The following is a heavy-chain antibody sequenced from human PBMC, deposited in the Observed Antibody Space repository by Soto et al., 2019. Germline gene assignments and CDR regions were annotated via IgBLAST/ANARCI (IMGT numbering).Heavy chain of an antibody. Sequence: ASVKVSCKASGYTFTSYDINWVRQATGQGLEWMGWMNPNSGSTGYAQKFQGRVTMTRNTSISTAYMELSSLRSEDTAVYYCATNGNYDYVWGSLDWGQGTLVTVSS. CDR2: MNPNSGST. D-gene: IGHD3-16*01. J-gene: IGHJ4*02. CDR1: GYTFTSYD. V-gene: IGHV1-8*01. CDR3: ATNGNYDYVWGSLD.